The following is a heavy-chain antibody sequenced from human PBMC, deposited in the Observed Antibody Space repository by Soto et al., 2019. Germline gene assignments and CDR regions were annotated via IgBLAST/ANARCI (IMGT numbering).Heavy chain of an antibody. J-gene: IGHJ6*03. CDR1: GYTFTSYD. D-gene: IGHD3-22*01. V-gene: IGHV1-8*01. CDR3: ARAQTNTNWFLYSYMDV. Sequence: ASVKVSCKASGYTFTSYDINWVRQATGQGLEWMGWMNPNSGNTGYAQKFQGRVTMTRNTSISTAYMELSSLRSEDTAVYYCARAQTNTNWFLYSYMDVWGKGTTVTVSS. CDR2: MNPNSGNT.